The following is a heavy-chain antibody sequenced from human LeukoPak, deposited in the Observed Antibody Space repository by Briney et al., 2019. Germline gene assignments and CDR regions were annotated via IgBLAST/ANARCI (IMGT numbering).Heavy chain of an antibody. J-gene: IGHJ2*01. V-gene: IGHV3-30*18. CDR2: ISYDGSNK. Sequence: GASLSLSCAASCFTFSCYGMHWVRHAPGKGQEGVVVISYDGSNKYYADSVKGRFTIARDNTKNTLYLQMNSLRAEGTAEYYGAKGLYCGGSCYWNYCYFDRWGRGTLVTVSS. CDR3: AKGLYCGGSCYWNYCYFDR. CDR1: CFTFSCYG. D-gene: IGHD2-21*02.